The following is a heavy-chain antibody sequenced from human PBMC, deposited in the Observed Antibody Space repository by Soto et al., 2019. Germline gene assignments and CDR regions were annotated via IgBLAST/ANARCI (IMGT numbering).Heavy chain of an antibody. J-gene: IGHJ4*02. CDR1: GFSLSTSGVG. CDR3: AHKGYGDYPLDY. D-gene: IGHD4-17*01. Sequence: QITLKESGPTLVKPTQTLTLTCTFSGFSLSTSGVGVGWIRQPPGKALEWLAVMYWDDYKHYSPSLKSRLTITKDTSKNQGVLTMTNMDPVDTATYYCAHKGYGDYPLDYWGQGTLLTVSS. CDR2: MYWDDYK. V-gene: IGHV2-5*02.